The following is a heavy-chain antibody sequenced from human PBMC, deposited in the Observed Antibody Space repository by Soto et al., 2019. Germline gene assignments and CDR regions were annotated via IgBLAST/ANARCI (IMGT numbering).Heavy chain of an antibody. V-gene: IGHV4-30-4*08. CDR1: GDSISSLDYY. Sequence: SQTLCLTCTVSGDSISSLDYYRSWIRQPPGKGLEWIGYIYYSGSTYYNPSLKSRVTISVDTSKNQFSLKLSSVTAADTAVYYCARDIVLVPFFFGYYGMDVWGQGTTVTVSS. J-gene: IGHJ6*02. CDR2: IYYSGST. D-gene: IGHD2-2*01. CDR3: ARDIVLVPFFFGYYGMDV.